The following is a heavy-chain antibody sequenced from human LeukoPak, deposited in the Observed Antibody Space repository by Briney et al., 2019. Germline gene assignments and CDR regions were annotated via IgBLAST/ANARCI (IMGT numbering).Heavy chain of an antibody. CDR2: IYYSGST. V-gene: IGHV4-39*01. CDR1: SGSISSTSYY. CDR3: VRHFAAPGSADY. D-gene: IGHD3-10*01. J-gene: IGHJ4*02. Sequence: SETLSLTCTVSSGSISSTSYYWGWIRQPPGKGLEWIGSIYYSGSTYYNPSLKSRVTISVDTSKNQFSLKLNSLTAADTAVYYCVRHFAAPGSADYWGQGTLVTVSS.